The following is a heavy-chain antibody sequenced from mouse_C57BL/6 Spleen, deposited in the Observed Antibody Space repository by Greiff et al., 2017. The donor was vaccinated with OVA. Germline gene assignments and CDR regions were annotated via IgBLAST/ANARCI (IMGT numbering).Heavy chain of an antibody. D-gene: IGHD2-3*01. CDR3: ARWGGYSSFDY. CDR2: IKPSNGGT. CDR1: GYTFTSYW. V-gene: IGHV1-53*01. Sequence: VQLQPSGTELVKPGASVKLSCKASGYTFTSYWMHWVKQRPGQGLEWIGNIKPSNGGTNYNEKFKSKATLTVDKSSSTAYMQLSSLTSEDSAVYYCARWGGYSSFDYWGQGTTLTVSS. J-gene: IGHJ2*01.